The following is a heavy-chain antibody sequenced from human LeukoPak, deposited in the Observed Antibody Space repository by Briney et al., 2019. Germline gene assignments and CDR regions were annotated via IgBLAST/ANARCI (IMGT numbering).Heavy chain of an antibody. CDR1: GFTFSSYS. J-gene: IGHJ4*02. CDR3: ARDLRYSPGVFLDY. V-gene: IGHV3-48*02. Sequence: GGSLSLSCAASGFTFSSYSMNWVRQAPGKGLEWVSYISSSSSTIYYADSVKGRFTISRDNAKNSLFLQMNSLRDEDTAVYYCARDLRYSPGVFLDYWGQGTLVTVSS. CDR2: ISSSSSTI. D-gene: IGHD5-18*01.